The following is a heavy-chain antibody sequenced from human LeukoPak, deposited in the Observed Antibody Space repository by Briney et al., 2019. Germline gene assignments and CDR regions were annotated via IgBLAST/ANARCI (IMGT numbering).Heavy chain of an antibody. V-gene: IGHV4-59*01. Sequence: SETLSLTCTLSGGSISSYYWNWIRQSPGKGLEWIGYSSYSGRNNYNPSLKSRVTISVDTSKNRFSLKLSSVTAADTAVYYCARAGWHNHGELFDYWGQGTLVTVSS. J-gene: IGHJ4*02. CDR1: GGSISSYY. CDR3: ARAGWHNHGELFDY. CDR2: SSYSGRN. D-gene: IGHD3-10*01.